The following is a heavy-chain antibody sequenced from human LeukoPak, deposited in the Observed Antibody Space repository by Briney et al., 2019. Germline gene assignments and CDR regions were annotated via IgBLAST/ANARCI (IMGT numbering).Heavy chain of an antibody. D-gene: IGHD3-22*01. CDR1: GFTFSSFT. V-gene: IGHV3-21*01. CDR2: ISSSSSYI. CDR3: ARDVDSSGSYYYYYYMDV. Sequence: GGSLRLSCAASGFTFSSFTMNWVRQAPGKGLEWVSSISSSSSYIYSADSVKGRFTISRDNAKNSLYLQMNSLRAEDTAVYYCARDVDSSGSYYYYYYMDVWGKGTTVTISS. J-gene: IGHJ6*03.